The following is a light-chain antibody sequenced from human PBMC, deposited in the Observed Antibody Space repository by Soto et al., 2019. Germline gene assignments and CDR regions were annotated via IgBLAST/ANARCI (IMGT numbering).Light chain of an antibody. CDR2: DAS. CDR1: QSVGSD. V-gene: IGKV3-11*01. CDR3: QQRSNWIT. J-gene: IGKJ5*01. Sequence: EIVITQSPATLSVSPGERASLSCRASQSVGSDLAWYQQKPGQAPRLLIYDASNRATGIPARFSGSGSGTDFTLTISSLEPEDFAVYYCQQRSNWITFGQGTRLQTK.